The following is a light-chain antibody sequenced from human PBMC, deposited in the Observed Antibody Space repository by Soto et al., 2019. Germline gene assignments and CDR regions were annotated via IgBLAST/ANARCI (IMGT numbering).Light chain of an antibody. CDR2: HAS. V-gene: IGKV1-5*01. CDR1: QSISNW. CDR3: QQYISYS. J-gene: IGKJ1*01. Sequence: DIQLTQSPSTLPASVGDRVTITCRASQSISNWLAWYHQKPGTAPKLLICHASTLESGVPSRFSGSGSGTEFTLTISSLQPDDFATYYSQQYISYSFGQGTKVDIK.